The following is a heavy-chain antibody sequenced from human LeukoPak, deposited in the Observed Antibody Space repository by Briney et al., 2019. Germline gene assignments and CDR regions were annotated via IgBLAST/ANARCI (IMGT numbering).Heavy chain of an antibody. CDR3: ASGSNFGFDY. CDR2: IYSGGRT. CDR1: GFTVSYNY. D-gene: IGHD4-11*01. J-gene: IGHJ4*02. Sequence: GGSLRLSCAASGFTVSYNYRSWVRQAPGKGLEWVSLIYSGGRTTYADSVKGRFTISRDTSKNTLYFQMNSLRAEDTAVYYCASGSNFGFDYWGQGTLVTVSS. V-gene: IGHV3-66*01.